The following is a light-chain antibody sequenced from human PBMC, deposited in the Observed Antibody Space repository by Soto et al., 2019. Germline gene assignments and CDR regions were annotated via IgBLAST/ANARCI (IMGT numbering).Light chain of an antibody. CDR2: DXS. CDR1: WGISGY. Sequence: DIHMTQSLSSLSASVGAVVTVTXRASWGISGYVNWNQQHQGXAPKXXXDDXSSLQRGVPSRFSGSGSETDFTLTISSLQPEDFATYSCQQSYSTTWTFGQGAKVDIK. J-gene: IGKJ1*01. V-gene: IGKV1-39*01. CDR3: QQSYSTTWT.